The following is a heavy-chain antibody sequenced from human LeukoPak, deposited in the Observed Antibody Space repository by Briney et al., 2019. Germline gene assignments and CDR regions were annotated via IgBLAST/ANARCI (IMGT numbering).Heavy chain of an antibody. Sequence: GGSLRLSCAASGFTFLTYAMAWVRQAPGKGLEWVSSISGGAAGTYYAPSVKGRFTVSRDNDKNALYLQMDDVTAADTALYYCARVRGVGTHVWLLPWNLWGQGTLVSVSS. V-gene: IGHV3-23*01. CDR1: GFTFLTYA. CDR3: ARVRGVGTHVWLLPWNL. CDR2: ISGGAAGT. J-gene: IGHJ5*02. D-gene: IGHD3-16*01.